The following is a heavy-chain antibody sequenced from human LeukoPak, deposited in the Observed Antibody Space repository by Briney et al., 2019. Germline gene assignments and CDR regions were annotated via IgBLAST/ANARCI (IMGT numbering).Heavy chain of an antibody. CDR2: IYYSGST. CDR3: ARRIAAGEPPFDY. Sequence: SETLSLTCTVSGGSISSGDYSWSWIRQPPGKGLEWIGYIYYSGSTYYNPSLKSRVTISVDTSKNQFSLKLSSVTAADTAVYYCARRIAAGEPPFDYWGQGTLVTVSS. V-gene: IGHV4-30-4*01. D-gene: IGHD6-13*01. CDR1: GGSISSGDYS. J-gene: IGHJ4*02.